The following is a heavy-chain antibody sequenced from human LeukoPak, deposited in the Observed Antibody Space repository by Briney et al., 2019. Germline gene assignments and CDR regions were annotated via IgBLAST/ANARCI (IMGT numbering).Heavy chain of an antibody. D-gene: IGHD6-13*01. CDR2: ISGSGGST. V-gene: IGHV3-23*01. CDR1: GFTFSSYA. Sequence: GGSLRLSCAASGFTFSSYAMSWVRQAPGKGLEWVSAISGSGGSTYYADSVKGRFTISRDNSKNTLYLQMNSLRGEDTAVYYCAKVRAAGTIRAAFDIWGQGTKVTVSS. J-gene: IGHJ3*02. CDR3: AKVRAAGTIRAAFDI.